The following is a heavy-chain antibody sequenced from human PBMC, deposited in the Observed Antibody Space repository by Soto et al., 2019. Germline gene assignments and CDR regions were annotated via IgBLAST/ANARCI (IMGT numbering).Heavy chain of an antibody. J-gene: IGHJ4*02. V-gene: IGHV1-69*01. CDR1: GGTFSTYA. D-gene: IGHD3-22*01. CDR2: IIPLFGTA. Sequence: QVQLVQSGAEVKKPGSSVKVSCKASGGTFSTYAIDWVRQAPGQGLEWMGGIIPLFGTAKYAQNFQGRITITADESTNTAYMELRSLRSQDTAVYYCARGVHYDSSGYYYFHWGQGTLVTVSS. CDR3: ARGVHYDSSGYYYFH.